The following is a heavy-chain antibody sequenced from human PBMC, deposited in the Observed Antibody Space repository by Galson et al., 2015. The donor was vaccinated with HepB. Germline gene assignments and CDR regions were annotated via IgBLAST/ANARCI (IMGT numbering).Heavy chain of an antibody. CDR1: GGTFSSYA. CDR3: ANLLISGWKAFDI. J-gene: IGHJ3*02. Sequence: SVKVSCKASGGTFSSYAISWVRQAPGQGLEWMGGIIPIFGTANYAQKFQGRVTITADKSTSTAYMELSSLRSEDTAVYYCANLLISGWKAFDIWGQGTMVTVSS. D-gene: IGHD6-19*01. V-gene: IGHV1-69*06. CDR2: IIPIFGTA.